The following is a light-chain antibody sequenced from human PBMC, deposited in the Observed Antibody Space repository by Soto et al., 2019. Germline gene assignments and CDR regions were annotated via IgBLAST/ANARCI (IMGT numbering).Light chain of an antibody. V-gene: IGKV3-11*01. CDR2: DAS. Sequence: EIMLTQSPATVSVSPGESATLSCRASQSVRNYLAWYQQKPGQAPRLLIFDASNRATGIPSRFSGSGSGTYFTLTISSLEPEHFAVYYCQQRSNSPPWTFGPGTRVDL. J-gene: IGKJ3*01. CDR3: QQRSNSPPWT. CDR1: QSVRNY.